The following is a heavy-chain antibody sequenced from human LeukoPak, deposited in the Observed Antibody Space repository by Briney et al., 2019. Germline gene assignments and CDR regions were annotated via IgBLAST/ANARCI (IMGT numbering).Heavy chain of an antibody. CDR3: ARDVPAAARGAFDI. Sequence: SVKVSCKASGGTFSSYAISWVRQAPGQGLEWMGGIIPIFGTANYAQKFQGRVTITADESTSTAYMELSSLRSEDTAVYYCARDVPAAARGAFDIWGQGTMVTVSS. J-gene: IGHJ3*02. V-gene: IGHV1-69*13. CDR1: GGTFSSYA. CDR2: IIPIFGTA. D-gene: IGHD2-2*01.